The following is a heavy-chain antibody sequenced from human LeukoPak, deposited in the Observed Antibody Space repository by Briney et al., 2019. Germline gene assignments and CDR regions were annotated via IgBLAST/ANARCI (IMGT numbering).Heavy chain of an antibody. CDR1: GASISSGNDY. Sequence: SETLSLTCTVSGASISSGNDYWTWIRQPAGKGLEWIGRIFTSGTTNYNPSLKSRVTVSGDTSKNQFSLKLRSVTAADTAVYYCARDCRGLGFYYYYMDVWGKGTTVTVSS. CDR3: ARDCRGLGFYYYYMDV. V-gene: IGHV4-61*02. J-gene: IGHJ6*03. CDR2: IFTSGTT.